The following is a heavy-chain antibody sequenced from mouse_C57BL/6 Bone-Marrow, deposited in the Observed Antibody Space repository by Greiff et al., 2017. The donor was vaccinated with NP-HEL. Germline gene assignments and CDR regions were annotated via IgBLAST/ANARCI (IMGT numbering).Heavy chain of an antibody. Sequence: EVMLVESGGGLVQSGRSLRLSCATSGFTFSDFYMEWVRQAPGKGLEWIAASRNKANDYTTEYSASVKGRFIVSRDTSQSILYLQMNALRAEDTAIYYCARDANGSSSMDYWGQGTSVTVSS. J-gene: IGHJ4*01. CDR2: SRNKANDYTT. CDR1: GFTFSDFY. CDR3: ARDANGSSSMDY. D-gene: IGHD1-1*01. V-gene: IGHV7-1*01.